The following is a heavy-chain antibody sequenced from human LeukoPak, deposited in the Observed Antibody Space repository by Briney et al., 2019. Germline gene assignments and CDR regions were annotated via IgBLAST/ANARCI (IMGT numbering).Heavy chain of an antibody. V-gene: IGHV3-48*01. Sequence: PGGSLRLSCAASGFTFGSYSMNWIRQAPGKGLEWVSYISSSSSTIYYADSVKGRFTISRDNAKNSLYLQMNSLRAEDTAVYFCARGGSFSLAIAYWGQGTLVTVSS. D-gene: IGHD1-26*01. CDR2: ISSSSSTI. CDR1: GFTFGSYS. CDR3: ARGGSFSLAIAY. J-gene: IGHJ4*02.